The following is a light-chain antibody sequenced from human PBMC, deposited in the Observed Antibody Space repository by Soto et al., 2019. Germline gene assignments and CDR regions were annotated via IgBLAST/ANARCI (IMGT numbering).Light chain of an antibody. CDR3: ATWDGSLPGEV. CDR1: SSDIGGYDF. Sequence: QSVLTQPPSASGSPGQSVTISCTGSSSDIGGYDFVSWYQQHPGKVPKLLIYDNNKRPSGIPDRFSGSKSGTSGTLDITGLQTGDEADYYCATWDGSLPGEVFGGGTKLTVL. V-gene: IGLV1-51*01. J-gene: IGLJ2*01. CDR2: DNN.